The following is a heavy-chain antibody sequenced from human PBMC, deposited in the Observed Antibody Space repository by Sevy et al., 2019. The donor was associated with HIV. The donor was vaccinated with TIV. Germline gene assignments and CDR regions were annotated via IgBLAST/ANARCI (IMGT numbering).Heavy chain of an antibody. Sequence: SETLSLTCAVYGGSFSGYYWSWIRQPPGKGLEWIGEINHSGSTNYNPSLKSRVTISVDTSKNQFSLKLSSVTAADTAVYYCARDMTTVVNPNWYFDLWGRGTLVTVSS. J-gene: IGHJ2*01. CDR3: ARDMTTVVNPNWYFDL. D-gene: IGHD4-17*01. CDR2: INHSGST. V-gene: IGHV4-34*01. CDR1: GGSFSGYY.